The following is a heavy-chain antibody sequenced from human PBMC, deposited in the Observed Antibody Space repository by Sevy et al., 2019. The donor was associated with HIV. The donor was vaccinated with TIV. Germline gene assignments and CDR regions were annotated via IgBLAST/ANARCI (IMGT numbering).Heavy chain of an antibody. J-gene: IGHJ4*02. CDR1: GFTFRNYD. Sequence: GGSLRLSCAASGFTFRNYDMHWVRQAPGKGLEWISFIRYDGSHKSNAESVKGRFTISRDNSKNTLDLHMNSLRPEDTAVYFCAKDAPSRFDSWGQRALVTVSS. CDR3: AKDAPSRFDS. V-gene: IGHV3-30*02. CDR2: IRYDGSHK.